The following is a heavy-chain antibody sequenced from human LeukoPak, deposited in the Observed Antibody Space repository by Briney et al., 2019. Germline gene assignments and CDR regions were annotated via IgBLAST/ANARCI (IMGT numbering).Heavy chain of an antibody. Sequence: SETLSLTWAVSGGSIRSSNWGGWVRQPPGKGLEWIGEIYHSGSTNYNPSLKSRVTISVDTSKNQFSLKLSSVTAADTAVYYCARDLHYYGDYGKAFDIWGQGTMVTVSS. D-gene: IGHD4-17*01. CDR1: GGSIRSSNW. V-gene: IGHV4-4*02. CDR2: IYHSGST. J-gene: IGHJ3*02. CDR3: ARDLHYYGDYGKAFDI.